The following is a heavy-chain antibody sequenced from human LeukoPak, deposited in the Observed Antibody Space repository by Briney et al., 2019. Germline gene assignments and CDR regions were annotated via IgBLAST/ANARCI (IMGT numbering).Heavy chain of an antibody. CDR1: GYTFTSYA. Sequence: ASVKVSCKASGYTFTSYAMSWVRHAPGQGLEWMGWINTNTGNPTYAQGFTGRFVFSLDTSVSTAYLQISSLKAEDTAVYYCARSSSSSSGSWAFDIWGQGTMVTVSS. V-gene: IGHV7-4-1*02. D-gene: IGHD6-6*01. CDR2: INTNTGNP. CDR3: ARSSSSSSGSWAFDI. J-gene: IGHJ3*02.